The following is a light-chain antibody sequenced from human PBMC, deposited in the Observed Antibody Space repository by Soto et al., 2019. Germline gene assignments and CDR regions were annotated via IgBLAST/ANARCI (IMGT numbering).Light chain of an antibody. CDR2: AAS. CDR3: QQYDSSPRT. CDR1: QSLSSSD. J-gene: IGKJ1*01. Sequence: EIVLTQSPGTPSLSPGERATLSCRASQSLSSSDLAWYQQKPGQSPRLLIYAASSRATGIPDRFSGSGSGTDFTLTISGLEPEDFAVYFCQQYDSSPRTFGQGTKVDIK. V-gene: IGKV3-20*01.